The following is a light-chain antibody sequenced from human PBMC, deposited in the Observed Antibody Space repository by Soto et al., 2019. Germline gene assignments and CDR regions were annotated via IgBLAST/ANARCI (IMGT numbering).Light chain of an antibody. V-gene: IGKV2-28*01. CDR1: QSLLHSNGYNY. CDR3: LQTLHTPRT. Sequence: DIVMTQSPLSLPVTPGEPASISCRSSQSLLHSNGYNYLDWYLQKPGQSPQLLIYLGSNRASGVADRFSGSGSGTDFTLKINRVEAEDLGVYYCLQTLHTPRTFGQGTKVQIK. J-gene: IGKJ1*01. CDR2: LGS.